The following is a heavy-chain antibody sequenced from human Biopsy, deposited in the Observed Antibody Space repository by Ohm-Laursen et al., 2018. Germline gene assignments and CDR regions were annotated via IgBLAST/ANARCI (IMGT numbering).Heavy chain of an antibody. J-gene: IGHJ4*02. Sequence: SVKVSCKTSGYTFSNYGINWVRQAPGEGLEWMGGIIAVSGLVNYAPKFQGRVSITADKSTTTAYLELSNLKSEDTAVYYCATPFQYYDSWGGYPPFDHWGQGTLVTVSS. D-gene: IGHD3-3*01. CDR1: GYTFSNYG. CDR2: IIAVSGLV. V-gene: IGHV1-69*10. CDR3: ATPFQYYDSWGGYPPFDH.